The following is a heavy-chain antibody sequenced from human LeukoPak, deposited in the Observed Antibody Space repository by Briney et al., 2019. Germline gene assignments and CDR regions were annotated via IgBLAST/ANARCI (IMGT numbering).Heavy chain of an antibody. CDR3: ARAGDYYGSGVDFDY. D-gene: IGHD3-10*01. Sequence: SETLSLTCAVYGGSFSGYYWSWIRQPPGKGLEWIGEINHSGSTNYNPSLKSRVTISVDTSKNQFSLKLSSVTAADTAVYYCARAGDYYGSGVDFDYWGQGTLVTVSS. CDR2: INHSGST. J-gene: IGHJ4*02. CDR1: GGSFSGYY. V-gene: IGHV4-34*01.